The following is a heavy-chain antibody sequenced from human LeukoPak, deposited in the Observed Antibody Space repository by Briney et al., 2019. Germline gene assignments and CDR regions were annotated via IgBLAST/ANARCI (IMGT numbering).Heavy chain of an antibody. D-gene: IGHD4/OR15-4a*01. Sequence: GGSLRLSCAASGFTFRGYGMHWVRQAPGKGLEWVAVIWYDGSNKYYADAVKGRFTISRDNSKNTLYLQMNSLRAEDTAVYYCARDLVNAMVNWFDPWGQGTLVTVSS. CDR1: GFTFRGYG. V-gene: IGHV3-33*01. CDR2: IWYDGSNK. J-gene: IGHJ5*02. CDR3: ARDLVNAMVNWFDP.